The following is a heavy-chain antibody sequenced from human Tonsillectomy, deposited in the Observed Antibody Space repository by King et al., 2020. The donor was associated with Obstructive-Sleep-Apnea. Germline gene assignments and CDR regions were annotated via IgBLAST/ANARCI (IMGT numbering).Heavy chain of an antibody. CDR3: AREDSYYYDSSGYLDY. CDR1: GFTFSSYA. V-gene: IGHV3-30*04. D-gene: IGHD3-22*01. CDR2: ISYDGSKK. Sequence: VQLVESGGGVVQPGRSLRLSCAASGFTFSSYAMHWVRQAPGKGLEWVSLISYDGSKKYYADSVKGRFTISRDNFKDTLYLQMSSLRAEDTAVYYCAREDSYYYDSSGYLDYWGQGALVTVSS. J-gene: IGHJ4*02.